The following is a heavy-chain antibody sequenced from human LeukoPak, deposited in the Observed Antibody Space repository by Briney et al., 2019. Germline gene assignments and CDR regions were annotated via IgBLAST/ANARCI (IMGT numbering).Heavy chain of an antibody. CDR1: GFPFSSYS. V-gene: IGHV3-21*01. D-gene: IGHD6-13*01. CDR3: AKSGYSSRYYYYYMDV. J-gene: IGHJ6*03. Sequence: GGSLRLSCAASGFPFSSYSMNWVRQAPGKGLEWVSPISSGTSFIYYADSVKGRFTISRDNAKNSLYLQMNSLRAEDTAVYYCAKSGYSSRYYYYYMDVWGKGTTVTISS. CDR2: ISSGTSFI.